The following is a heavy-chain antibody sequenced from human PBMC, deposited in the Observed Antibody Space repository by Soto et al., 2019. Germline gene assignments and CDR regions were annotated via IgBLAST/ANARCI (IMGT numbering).Heavy chain of an antibody. CDR1: GGSISSYY. D-gene: IGHD3-10*01. CDR2: IYYSGST. Sequence: LSLTCTVSGGSISSYYWSWIRQPPGKGLEWIGYIYYSGSTNYNPSLKSRVTISVDTSKNQFSLKLSSVTAADTAVYYCARDTSITMVRGVIVYGMDVWGQGTTVTVSS. V-gene: IGHV4-59*01. CDR3: ARDTSITMVRGVIVYGMDV. J-gene: IGHJ6*02.